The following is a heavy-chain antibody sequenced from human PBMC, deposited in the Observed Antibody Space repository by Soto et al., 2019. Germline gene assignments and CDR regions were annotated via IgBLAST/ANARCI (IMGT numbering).Heavy chain of an antibody. D-gene: IGHD1-1*01. CDR1: GYTFSNYG. V-gene: IGHV1-18*04. CDR2: IRVYTDDT. J-gene: IGHJ4*02. Sequence: ASVKVSCKASGYTFSNYGISWARQAPGQGLEWMGWIRVYTDDTHYAQKFQGRVTMTADASTTTAYMDLYNLTSDDTAVYFCARRSGTAIFDSWRPGTLVTVSS. CDR3: ARRSGTAIFDS.